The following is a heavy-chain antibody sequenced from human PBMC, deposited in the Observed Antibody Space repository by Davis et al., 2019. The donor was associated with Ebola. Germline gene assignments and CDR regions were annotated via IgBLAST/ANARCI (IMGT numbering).Heavy chain of an antibody. D-gene: IGHD3-3*01. V-gene: IGHV3-48*02. J-gene: IGHJ5*02. CDR2: ISSSSSTI. Sequence: GESLKISCAASGFTFSSYSMNWVRQAPGKGLEWVSYISSSSSTIYYTDSVKGRFTISRDNAENSLYLQMNSLREEDTAVYYCARSSYYDFWSGYYIEGALDPWGQGTLVTVSS. CDR1: GFTFSSYS. CDR3: ARSSYYDFWSGYYIEGALDP.